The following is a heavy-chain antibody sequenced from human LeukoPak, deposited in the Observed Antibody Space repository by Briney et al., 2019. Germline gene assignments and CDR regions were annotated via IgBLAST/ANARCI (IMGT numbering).Heavy chain of an antibody. J-gene: IGHJ4*02. V-gene: IGHV3-30*18. CDR3: AKDSSLRYFDWLLWNYFDY. Sequence: AGGSLRLSRAASGFTFSSYGMHWVRQAPGKGMEWVAVISYDGSNKYYAGSVKGRFTISRDNSKNTLYLQMNSLRAEDTAVYYCAKDSSLRYFDWLLWNYFDYWGQGTLVTVSS. CDR2: ISYDGSNK. CDR1: GFTFSSYG. D-gene: IGHD3-9*01.